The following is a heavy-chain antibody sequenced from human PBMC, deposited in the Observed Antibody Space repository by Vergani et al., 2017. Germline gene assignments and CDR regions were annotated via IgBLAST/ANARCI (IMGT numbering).Heavy chain of an antibody. J-gene: IGHJ5*02. D-gene: IGHD5-24*01. CDR3: ARESADGYNPRGWFDP. CDR2: IYYSWST. Sequence: QVQLQESGPGLVKPSETLSLTCTVSGGSISSYYWRWIRQPPGKGLEWIGYIYYSWSTNYNPSLKSRVTISVDTSKNQFSLKLNSVTAADTAVYYCARESADGYNPRGWFDPWGQGTLVTVSS. V-gene: IGHV4-59*01. CDR1: GGSISSYY.